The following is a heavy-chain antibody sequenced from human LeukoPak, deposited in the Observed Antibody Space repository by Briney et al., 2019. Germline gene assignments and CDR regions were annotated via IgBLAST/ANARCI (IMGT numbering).Heavy chain of an antibody. CDR3: ARDGCSSTSCYPLYYYYYYGMDV. D-gene: IGHD2-2*01. CDR2: ISYDGNNR. V-gene: IGHV3-30*03. CDR1: GFTFSSYG. J-gene: IGHJ6*02. Sequence: GGPLRLSCAASGFTFSSYGMHWVRQAPGKGLEWVAVISYDGNNRYSADSVKGRFTISRDNSKNTLYLQMNSLRAEDTAVYYCARDGCSSTSCYPLYYYYYYGMDVWGQGTTVTVSS.